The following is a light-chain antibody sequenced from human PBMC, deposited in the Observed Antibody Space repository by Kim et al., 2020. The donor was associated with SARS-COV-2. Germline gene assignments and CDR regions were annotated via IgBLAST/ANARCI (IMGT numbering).Light chain of an antibody. V-gene: IGLV1-51*01. Sequence: GKRDTVSGTGSDSNIGNNYVSWYQQFPGTAPKLLIYENHKRPSGIPDRFSGSKSDTSATLDIAGLQTGDEADYYCGTWDVNLTAGVFGAGTKVTVL. CDR1: DSNIGNNY. J-gene: IGLJ1*01. CDR2: ENH. CDR3: GTWDVNLTAGV.